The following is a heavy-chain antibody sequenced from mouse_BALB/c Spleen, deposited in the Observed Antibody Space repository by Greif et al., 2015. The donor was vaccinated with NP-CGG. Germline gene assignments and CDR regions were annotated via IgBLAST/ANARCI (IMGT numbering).Heavy chain of an antibody. J-gene: IGHJ3*01. V-gene: IGHV5-17*02. CDR2: ISSGSSTI. CDR1: GFTFSSFG. CDR3: ARDYYGYGPFAY. Sequence: EVQVVESGGGLVQPGGSRKLSCAASGFTFSSFGMHWVRQAPEKGLEWVAYISSGSSTIYYADTVKGRFTISRDNPKNTLFLQMTSLSSEDTAMYYCARDYYGYGPFAYWGQGTLVTVSA. D-gene: IGHD1-2*01.